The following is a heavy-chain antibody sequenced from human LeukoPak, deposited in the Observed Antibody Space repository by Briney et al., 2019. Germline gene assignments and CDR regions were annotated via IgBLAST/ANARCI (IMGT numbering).Heavy chain of an antibody. V-gene: IGHV3-23*01. D-gene: IGHD3-22*01. CDR2: ISGSGGST. J-gene: IGHJ4*02. CDR3: ARYGYDSSGYYYGFDY. CDR1: GFTFSSYA. Sequence: GGSLRLSCAASGFTFSSYAMSWVRQAPGKGLEWVSVISGSGGSTYSADSVKGRFTISRDNSKNTLYLQMNSLRDEDTAVYYCARYGYDSSGYYYGFDYWGQGTLVTVSS.